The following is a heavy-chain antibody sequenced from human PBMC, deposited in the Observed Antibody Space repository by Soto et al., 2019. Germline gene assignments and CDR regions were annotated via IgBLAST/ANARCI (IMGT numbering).Heavy chain of an antibody. V-gene: IGHV5-10-1*01. D-gene: IGHD3-3*01. Sequence: PGESLKISCQGSGYIFTSYWINWVRQMPGKGLEWMGRIDPSDSYTNYSPSFQGHVTISADASSNTAYLQWSSLKASDTAIYYCARPRETTIFGVVLNDFDLWGQGTMVT. CDR3: ARPRETTIFGVVLNDFDL. CDR1: GYIFTSYW. J-gene: IGHJ3*01. CDR2: IDPSDSYT.